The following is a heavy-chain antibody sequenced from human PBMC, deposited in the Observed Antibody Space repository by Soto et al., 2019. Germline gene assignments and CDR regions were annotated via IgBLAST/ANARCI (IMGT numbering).Heavy chain of an antibody. CDR1: GGSISSSNW. D-gene: IGHD6-13*01. Sequence: SETLSLTCAVSGGSISSSNWWSWVRQPPGKGLEWIGEIYHSGSTNYNPSLKSRVTISVDTSKNQFSLKLSSVTAADTAVYYCARDLKAGDAFDIWGQGTMVTVSS. V-gene: IGHV4-4*02. CDR3: ARDLKAGDAFDI. CDR2: IYHSGST. J-gene: IGHJ3*02.